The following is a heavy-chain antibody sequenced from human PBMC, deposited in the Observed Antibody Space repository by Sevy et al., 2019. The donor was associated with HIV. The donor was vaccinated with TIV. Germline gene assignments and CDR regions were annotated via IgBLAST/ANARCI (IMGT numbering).Heavy chain of an antibody. CDR3: ARSIVVVPAALFDY. V-gene: IGHV1-2*06. Sequence: ASVRVSCKASGYTFTGYYMHWVRQAPGQGLAWMGRINPNSGGTNYAQKFQGRVTMTRDTSISTAYMELSRLRSDDTAVYYCARSIVVVPAALFDYWGQGTLVTVSS. CDR2: INPNSGGT. J-gene: IGHJ4*02. D-gene: IGHD2-2*01. CDR1: GYTFTGYY.